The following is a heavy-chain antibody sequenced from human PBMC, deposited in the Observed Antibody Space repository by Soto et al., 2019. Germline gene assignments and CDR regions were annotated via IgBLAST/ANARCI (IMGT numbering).Heavy chain of an antibody. CDR2: ISYNGRNK. Sequence: QVQLVESGGDVVQPGRSLRLSCAASGFTFSFYAVHWVRQAPGKGLEWVAVISYNGRNKHYVDSVKGRFTISRDNSQDTLYLQMDSLRPDDTAVYYCARQAKIGDRSQFYFDSWGQGPLVTVSS. CDR1: GFTFSFYA. J-gene: IGHJ4*02. V-gene: IGHV3-30*04. CDR3: ARQAKIGDRSQFYFDS. D-gene: IGHD3-16*01.